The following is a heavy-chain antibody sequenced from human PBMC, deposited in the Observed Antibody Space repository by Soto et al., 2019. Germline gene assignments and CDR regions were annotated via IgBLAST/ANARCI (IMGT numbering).Heavy chain of an antibody. CDR1: GFTFSSYG. J-gene: IGHJ4*02. CDR3: AKDRGGYGYFDY. V-gene: IGHV3-30*18. CDR2: ISYDGSNK. Sequence: QVQLVESGGGVVQPGRSLRLSCAASGFTFSSYGMHWVRQAPGKGLEWVAVISYDGSNKYYADSVKGRFTISRDNSKNTLYLQMNSLRAEDTAVYYCAKDRGGYGYFDYWGQGTLVTVSS. D-gene: IGHD5-12*01.